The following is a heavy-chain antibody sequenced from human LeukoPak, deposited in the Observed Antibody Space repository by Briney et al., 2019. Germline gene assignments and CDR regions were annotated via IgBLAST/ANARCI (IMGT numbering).Heavy chain of an antibody. CDR2: ISSSGST. Sequence: PSETLSLTCTVSGGSISSYYWSWIRQPAGKGLEWIGRISSSGSTDYNPSLKSRVTMSVDTSKTQFSLKLSSVTAADTAVYYCAREGRCSTPGYWGQGTLVTVSS. J-gene: IGHJ4*02. CDR1: GGSISSYY. D-gene: IGHD2-15*01. CDR3: AREGRCSTPGY. V-gene: IGHV4-4*07.